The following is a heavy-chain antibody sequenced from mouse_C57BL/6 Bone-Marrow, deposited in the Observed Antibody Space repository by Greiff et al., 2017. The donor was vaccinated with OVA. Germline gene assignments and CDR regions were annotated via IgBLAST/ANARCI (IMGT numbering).Heavy chain of an antibody. CDR1: GYTFTDYY. Sequence: VQLQQSGPVLVKPGASVKMSCKASGYTFTDYYMNWVKQCHGKSLEWIGVINPYNGGTSYNQKFKGKATLTVDKSSSTAYLELNSLTSEDSAVYYCARLDWDFDYWGQGTTLTVSS. CDR2: INPYNGGT. J-gene: IGHJ2*01. D-gene: IGHD4-1*01. V-gene: IGHV1-19*01. CDR3: ARLDWDFDY.